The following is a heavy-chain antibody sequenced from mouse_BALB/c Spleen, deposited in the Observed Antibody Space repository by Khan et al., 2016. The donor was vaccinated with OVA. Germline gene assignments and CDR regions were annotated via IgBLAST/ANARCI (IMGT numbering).Heavy chain of an antibody. CDR3: ARLEDI. CDR1: GFSLTSYG. D-gene: IGHD1-3*01. CDR2: IWAGGST. V-gene: IGHV2-9*02. Sequence: QVQLKESGPGLVAPSQSLSITCTVSGFSLTSYGVHWVRKPPGMGLEWLGVIWAGGSTNYYSALMSRLSICKDNSKSQASLKMISLQADDTAMYYCARLEDIWGQGTTLTVSS. J-gene: IGHJ2*01.